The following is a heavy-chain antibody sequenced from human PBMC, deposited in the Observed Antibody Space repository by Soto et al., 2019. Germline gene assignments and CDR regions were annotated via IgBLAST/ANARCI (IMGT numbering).Heavy chain of an antibody. CDR1: GGSISSSSYY. CDR3: ASPDSSGYYRFDY. J-gene: IGHJ4*02. CDR2: IYYSGST. D-gene: IGHD3-22*01. V-gene: IGHV4-39*01. Sequence: QLQLQESGPGLVKPSETLSLTCTVSGGSISSSSYYWGWIRQPPGKGLEWIGSIYYSGSTYYNPSLKSRVTISVDTSKNQFSLKLSSVTAADTAVYYCASPDSSGYYRFDYWGQGTLVTVSS.